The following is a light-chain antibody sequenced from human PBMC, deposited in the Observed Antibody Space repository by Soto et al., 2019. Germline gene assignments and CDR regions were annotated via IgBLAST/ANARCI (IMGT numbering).Light chain of an antibody. Sequence: IQMTQSPSSLSASVGDRFTITCRASQTISNYVNWYQQKPGKAPKVLIYAASTLKSGVPSRFSGSGSGTDFTLTISSLQHEDFATYYCQQSYTMVTFGGGTEVEIK. J-gene: IGKJ4*01. V-gene: IGKV1-39*01. CDR3: QQSYTMVT. CDR1: QTISNY. CDR2: AAS.